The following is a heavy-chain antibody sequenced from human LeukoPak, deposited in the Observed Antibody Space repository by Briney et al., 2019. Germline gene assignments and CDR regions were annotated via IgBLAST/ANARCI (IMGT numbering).Heavy chain of an antibody. V-gene: IGHV3-33*01. J-gene: IGHJ4*02. CDR3: ARDPRGWGAVAANYFDY. CDR1: GFTFSSYG. CDR2: IWYDGSNK. D-gene: IGHD6-19*01. Sequence: GGSLRLSCAASGFTFSSYGMHWVRQAPGKGLEWVAVIWYDGSNKYYADSVKGRFTISRDNSKNTLYLQMNSLRAEDTAVYYCARDPRGWGAVAANYFDYWGQGTLVTVSS.